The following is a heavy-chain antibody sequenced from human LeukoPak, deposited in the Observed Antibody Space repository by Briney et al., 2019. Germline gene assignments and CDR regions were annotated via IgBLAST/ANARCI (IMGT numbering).Heavy chain of an antibody. CDR1: GGSISSGSYY. V-gene: IGHV4-61*02. D-gene: IGHD2-8*01. CDR3: AREYCTNGVCPYYYYYMDV. Sequence: SETLSLTCTVSGGSISSGSYYWSWIRQPAGKGLEWIGRICTSGSTNYNPSLKSRVTISVDTSKNQFSLKLSSVTAADTAVYYCAREYCTNGVCPYYYYYMDVWGKGTTVTVSS. CDR2: ICTSGST. J-gene: IGHJ6*03.